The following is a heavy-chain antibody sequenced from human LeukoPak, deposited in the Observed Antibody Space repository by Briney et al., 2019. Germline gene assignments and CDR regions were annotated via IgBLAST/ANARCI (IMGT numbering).Heavy chain of an antibody. Sequence: GGSLRLSCAASGFTFSSYAMHWVRQAPGKGLEWAAVISYDGSNKYYADSVKGRFTISRDNSKNTLYLQMNSLRAEDTAVYYCAKDLLRPEDNGDAFDIWGQGTMVTVSS. CDR3: AKDLLRPEDNGDAFDI. CDR2: ISYDGSNK. V-gene: IGHV3-30*04. D-gene: IGHD1-14*01. CDR1: GFTFSSYA. J-gene: IGHJ3*02.